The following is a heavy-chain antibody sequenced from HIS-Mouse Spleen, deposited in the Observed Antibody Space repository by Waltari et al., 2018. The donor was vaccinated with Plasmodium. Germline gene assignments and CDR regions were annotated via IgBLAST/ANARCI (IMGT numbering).Heavy chain of an antibody. CDR3: ARVTSSGVYWYFDL. V-gene: IGHV4-34*01. D-gene: IGHD3-3*01. J-gene: IGHJ2*01. CDR1: GGSFSGYY. CDR2: INHSGST. Sequence: QVQLQQWGAGLLKPLETLSLTCAVYGGSFSGYYWSWIRQPPGKGLEWIGEINHSGSTNYNPSRKSLVTISVDTSKNQFSLKLSSGTAADTAVYYCARVTSSGVYWYFDLWGRGTLVTVSS.